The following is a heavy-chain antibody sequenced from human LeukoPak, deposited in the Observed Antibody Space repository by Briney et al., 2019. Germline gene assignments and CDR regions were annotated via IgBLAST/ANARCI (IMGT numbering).Heavy chain of an antibody. J-gene: IGHJ4*02. CDR3: AKDDAWLRFGE. CDR2: ISPSGDIT. D-gene: IGHD3-10*01. CDR1: GFTFSSYA. Sequence: GGSLRLSCAASGFTFSSYAMSWVRQAPGKGLEWVSGISPSGDITYYADSVKGRFTISRDNSKNTLYLEVISLTAEDTAVYYCAKDDAWLRFGEWSQGALVTVSS. V-gene: IGHV3-23*01.